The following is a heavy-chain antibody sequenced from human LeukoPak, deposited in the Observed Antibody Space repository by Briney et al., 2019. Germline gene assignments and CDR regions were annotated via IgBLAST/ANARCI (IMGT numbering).Heavy chain of an antibody. CDR3: ARGGYYYDSSGRDFDY. V-gene: IGHV1-69*06. Sequence: AASVKVSCKASGGTFSSYAISWVRQAPGQGLEWMGGIIPIFGTANYAQKFQGRVTITADKSTSTAYMELSSLRSEDTAVYYCARGGYYYDSSGRDFDYWGQGTLVTVSS. CDR1: GGTFSSYA. D-gene: IGHD3-22*01. CDR2: IIPIFGTA. J-gene: IGHJ4*02.